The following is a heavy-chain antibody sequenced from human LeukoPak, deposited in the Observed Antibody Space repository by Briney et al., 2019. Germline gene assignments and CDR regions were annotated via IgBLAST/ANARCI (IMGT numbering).Heavy chain of an antibody. J-gene: IGHJ5*02. Sequence: GESLKISCKGFGYSFTSYWIGWVRQMPGKGLEWMGIIHPGDSDTRYSPSFQGQVTISADKSISTAYLQWSSLKASDTAMYYCARQGAVAGKGNWFDPWGQGTLVTVSS. V-gene: IGHV5-51*01. CDR1: GYSFTSYW. D-gene: IGHD6-19*01. CDR3: ARQGAVAGKGNWFDP. CDR2: IHPGDSDT.